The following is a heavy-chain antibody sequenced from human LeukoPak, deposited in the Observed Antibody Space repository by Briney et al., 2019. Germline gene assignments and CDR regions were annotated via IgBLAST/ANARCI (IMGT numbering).Heavy chain of an antibody. CDR2: IYYSGST. J-gene: IGHJ4*02. Sequence: PSETLSPTCTVSGGSISSSSYYWGWIRQPPGKGLEWIGSIYYSGSTYYNPSLKSRVTISVDTSKNQFSLKLSSVTAADTAVYYCARTPTATFFDYWGQGTLVTVSS. CDR3: ARTPTATFFDY. V-gene: IGHV4-39*01. CDR1: GGSISSSSYY. D-gene: IGHD4-17*01.